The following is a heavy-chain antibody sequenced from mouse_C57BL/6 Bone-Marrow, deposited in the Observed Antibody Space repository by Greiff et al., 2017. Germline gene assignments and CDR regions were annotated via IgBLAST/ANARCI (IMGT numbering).Heavy chain of an antibody. D-gene: IGHD2-4*01. Sequence: VQLQQSGAELAKPGASVKLSCKASGYTFTSYWMHWVKQRPGQGLEWIGYINPSSGYPKYNQKFKDKATLTADKSSSTAYMQLSSLTYEDSAVYYCASYDYDLAWFAYWGQGTLVTVSA. V-gene: IGHV1-7*01. CDR1: GYTFTSYW. CDR2: INPSSGYP. CDR3: ASYDYDLAWFAY. J-gene: IGHJ3*01.